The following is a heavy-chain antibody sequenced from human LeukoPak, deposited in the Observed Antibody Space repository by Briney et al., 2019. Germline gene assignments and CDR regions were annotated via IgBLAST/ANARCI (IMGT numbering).Heavy chain of an antibody. V-gene: IGHV1-69*05. D-gene: IGHD3/OR15-3a*01. J-gene: IGHJ3*02. Sequence: GASVKVSCKASGGTFSSYAISWVRQAPGQGLEWMGGIIPIFGTANYAQKFQGRVTITTDESTSTAYMELSSLRSEDTAVYYCARLMTFPGQQLGEGDAFDIWGQGTMVTVSS. CDR3: ARLMTFPGQQLGEGDAFDI. CDR2: IIPIFGTA. CDR1: GGTFSSYA.